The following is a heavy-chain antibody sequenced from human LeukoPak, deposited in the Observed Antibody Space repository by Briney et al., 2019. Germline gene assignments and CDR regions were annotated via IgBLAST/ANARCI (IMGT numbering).Heavy chain of an antibody. Sequence: PSETLSLTCAVYGGSFSGYYWSWIRQPPGKGLEWIGEINHSGSTNYNPSLKSRVTISVDTSKNQFSLKLSSVTAADTAVYYCASLTVDKAMVEDYWGQGTLVTVSS. J-gene: IGHJ4*02. D-gene: IGHD5-18*01. CDR3: ASLTVDKAMVEDY. CDR1: GGSFSGYY. CDR2: INHSGST. V-gene: IGHV4-34*01.